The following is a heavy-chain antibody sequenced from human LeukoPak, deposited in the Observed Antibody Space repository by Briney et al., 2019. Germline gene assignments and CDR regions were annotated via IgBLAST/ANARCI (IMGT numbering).Heavy chain of an antibody. CDR1: GDTFTSEY. V-gene: IGHV1-46*01. Sequence: GASVKVSCKASGDTFTSEYIHWVRQAPGQGLEWLGIINPSDGRTTYSPNFQDRVALTRDMSTSTVYMELSGLRSEDTALYYCARGSRFLDFWGQGTLVTVSS. CDR2: INPSDGRT. D-gene: IGHD2-2*01. J-gene: IGHJ4*02. CDR3: ARGSRFLDF.